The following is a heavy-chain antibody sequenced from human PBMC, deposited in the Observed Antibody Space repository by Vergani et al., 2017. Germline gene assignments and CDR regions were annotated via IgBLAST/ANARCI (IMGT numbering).Heavy chain of an antibody. D-gene: IGHD1-20*01. CDR3: ARFLTGTTIYYYYGMDV. V-gene: IGHV4-34*01. CDR1: GGSFSGYY. Sequence: QVQLQQWGAGLLKPSETLSLTCAVCGGSFSGYYWSWIRQPPGKGLEWIGEINHSGSTNYNPSLKSRVTISVDKSKNQFSLKLSSVTAADTAVYYCARFLTGTTIYYYYGMDVWGQGTTVTVSS. CDR2: INHSGST. J-gene: IGHJ6*02.